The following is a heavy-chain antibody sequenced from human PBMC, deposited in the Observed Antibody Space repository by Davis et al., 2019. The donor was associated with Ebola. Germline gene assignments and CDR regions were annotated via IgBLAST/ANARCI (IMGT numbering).Heavy chain of an antibody. J-gene: IGHJ4*02. Sequence: PGEPLKISCAASGFTFSSYGMHWVRQAPGKGLEWVAFIRYDGSNKYYADSVKGRFTISRDNSKNTLYLQMNTLRAEDTAVYYCAKESSMAAAGTGYYFDYWGQGTLVTVSS. CDR2: IRYDGSNK. V-gene: IGHV3-30*02. D-gene: IGHD6-13*01. CDR1: GFTFSSYG. CDR3: AKESSMAAAGTGYYFDY.